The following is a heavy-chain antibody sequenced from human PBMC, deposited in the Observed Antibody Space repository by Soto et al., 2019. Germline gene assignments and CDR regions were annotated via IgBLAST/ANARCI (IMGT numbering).Heavy chain of an antibody. CDR1: GGFISSNYW. CDR3: ARNPPSSYYGGSGTFDY. D-gene: IGHD3-22*01. J-gene: IGHJ4*02. CDR2: AYHSGST. V-gene: IGHV4-4*02. Sequence: QVQLQESGPGLVRPSGTLSLTCAVSGGFISSNYWWSWVRQTPGKGLEWIGDAYHSGSTKYNPSLKSRVSISVAKSKNQFSLKLTSVTAADTAVYYCARNPPSSYYGGSGTFDYWGQGTLVTISS.